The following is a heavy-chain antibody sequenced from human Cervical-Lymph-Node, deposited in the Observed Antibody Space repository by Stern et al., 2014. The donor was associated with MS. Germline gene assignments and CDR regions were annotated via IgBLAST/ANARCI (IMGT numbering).Heavy chain of an antibody. Sequence: QVTLRDSGPTLVKPTETLTLTCTFSGFSLSTNGVGVGWIRQPPGKALEWLALIYWDDDKTYRPSLKSRLTITQDTSKSQVVLKMTNMDPVDTGTYYCARLGTGVAFWGQGTLVTVSS. D-gene: IGHD1-1*01. J-gene: IGHJ4*02. CDR2: IYWDDDK. V-gene: IGHV2-5*02. CDR3: ARLGTGVAF. CDR1: GFSLSTNGVG.